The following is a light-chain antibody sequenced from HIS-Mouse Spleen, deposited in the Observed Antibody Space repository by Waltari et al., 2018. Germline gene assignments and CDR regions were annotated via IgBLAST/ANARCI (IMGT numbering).Light chain of an antibody. V-gene: IGLV1-47*01. Sequence: QSVLTQPPSASGTPGQRVTISCSGSSSNIGSNYVYWYQPLPGTAPKLLIYRNNPRPSGVPDRVSGSKSGTSASLAISGLRSEDEADYYCAAWDDSLSGPVFGGGTKLTVL. J-gene: IGLJ3*02. CDR2: RNN. CDR3: AAWDDSLSGPV. CDR1: SSNIGSNY.